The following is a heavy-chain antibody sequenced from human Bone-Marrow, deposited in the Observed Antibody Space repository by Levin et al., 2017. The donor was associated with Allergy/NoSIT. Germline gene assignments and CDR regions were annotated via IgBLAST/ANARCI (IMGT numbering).Heavy chain of an antibody. CDR1: GFTFSNYG. D-gene: IGHD1-7*01. J-gene: IGHJ5*01. CDR3: TKGLGARITGPTALGNWLVS. CDR2: ISDKGYDS. V-gene: IGHV3-23*01. Sequence: HAGGSLRLSCSASGFTFSNYGMTWVRQAPGKRPEWVAVISDKGYDSYYVDSVKGRFTISRDNSKNMLFLQANSLRVEDTALYYCTKGLGARITGPTALGNWLVSWGQGTLVTVSS.